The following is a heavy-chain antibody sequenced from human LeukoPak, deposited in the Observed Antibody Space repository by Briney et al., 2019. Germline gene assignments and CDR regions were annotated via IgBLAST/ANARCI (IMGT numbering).Heavy chain of an antibody. CDR3: ARVGWFLEWYLDSDY. D-gene: IGHD3-3*01. Sequence: ASVKVSCKASGYTFTGYYMHWVRQAPGQGLEWMGWINPNSGGTNYAQKFQGRVTMTRDTSISTAYMELSRLRPDDTAVYYCARVGWFLEWYLDSDYWGQGTLVTVSS. CDR2: INPNSGGT. J-gene: IGHJ4*02. CDR1: GYTFTGYY. V-gene: IGHV1-2*02.